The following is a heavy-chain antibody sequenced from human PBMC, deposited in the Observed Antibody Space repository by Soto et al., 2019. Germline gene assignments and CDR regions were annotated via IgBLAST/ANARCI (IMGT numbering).Heavy chain of an antibody. D-gene: IGHD3-10*01. J-gene: IGHJ6*02. CDR2: IYYSGST. CDR3: AREITMVRGVIRVHYGMDV. CDR1: GGSLSSGGYY. Sequence: QVQLQESGPGLVKPSQTLSLTCTVSGGSLSSGGYYWSWIRQHPGKGLEWIGYIYYSGSTYYNPSLKRRVNLSVDTSKNQFSLKLSSVTAADTAVYYCAREITMVRGVIRVHYGMDVWGQGTTVTVSS. V-gene: IGHV4-31*03.